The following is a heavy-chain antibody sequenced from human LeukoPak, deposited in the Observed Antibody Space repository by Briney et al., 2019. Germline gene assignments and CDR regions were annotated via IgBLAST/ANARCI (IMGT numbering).Heavy chain of an antibody. V-gene: IGHV3-7*01. Sequence: PGGSLRLSCAASGFTFSSYWMSWVRQAPGKGLEGVANIKQDGSEKYYVASVKGRFTISRDNAKNSLYLQMNSLRAEDTAVYYCARLLRYNWNHRPNAFDIWGQGTMVIVSS. CDR3: ARLLRYNWNHRPNAFDI. CDR1: GFTFSSYW. CDR2: IKQDGSEK. D-gene: IGHD1-14*01. J-gene: IGHJ3*02.